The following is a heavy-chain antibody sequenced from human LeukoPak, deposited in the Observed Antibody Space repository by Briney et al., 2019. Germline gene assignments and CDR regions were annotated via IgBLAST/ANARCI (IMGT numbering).Heavy chain of an antibody. J-gene: IGHJ5*02. CDR2: ISGSGGST. D-gene: IGHD3-22*01. Sequence: GGSLRLSCAASGFTFSSYAMSWVRQAPGKGLEWVSAISGSGGSTYYADSVKGRFTISRDNSKNTLYLQMNSLRAEDTAVYYCAKVDYYDSSSRTFDPWGQGTLVTVSS. V-gene: IGHV3-23*01. CDR3: AKVDYYDSSSRTFDP. CDR1: GFTFSSYA.